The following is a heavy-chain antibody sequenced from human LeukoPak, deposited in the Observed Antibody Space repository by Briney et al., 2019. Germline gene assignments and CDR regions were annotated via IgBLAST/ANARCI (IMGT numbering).Heavy chain of an antibody. CDR2: IIPIFGTA. V-gene: IGHV1-69*13. Sequence: GASVKVSCKASGGTFSSYAISWVRQAPGQGLEWMGGIIPIFGTANYARKFQGRVTITADESTSTAYMELSSLRSEDTAVYYCARDLAADGYSYGHDWFDPWGQGTLVTVSS. CDR1: GGTFSSYA. J-gene: IGHJ5*02. D-gene: IGHD5-18*01. CDR3: ARDLAADGYSYGHDWFDP.